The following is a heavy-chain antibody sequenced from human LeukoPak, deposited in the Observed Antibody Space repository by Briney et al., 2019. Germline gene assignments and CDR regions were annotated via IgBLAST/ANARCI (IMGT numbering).Heavy chain of an antibody. D-gene: IGHD6-6*01. V-gene: IGHV4-59*01. Sequence: PSETLSLTCTVSGGSISSYYWSWIRQPPGKGLEWIGYIYYSGSTNYNPSLKSRVTISVDTSKNQFSLKLSSVTAADTAVYYCARSPSRDSSSYDYWGQGTLVTVSS. CDR2: IYYSGST. J-gene: IGHJ4*02. CDR1: GGSISSYY. CDR3: ARSPSRDSSSYDY.